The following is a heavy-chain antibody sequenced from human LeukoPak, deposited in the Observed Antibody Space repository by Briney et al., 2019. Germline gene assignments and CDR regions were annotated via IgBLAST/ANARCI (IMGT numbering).Heavy chain of an antibody. CDR2: IIPIFGTA. V-gene: IGHV1-69*05. CDR1: GYTFTSYY. Sequence: SVKVSCKASGYTFTSYYMHWVRQAPGQGLEWMGRIIPIFGTANYAQKFQGRVTITTDESTSTAYMELSSLRSEDTAVYYCARRVVLFMGQDNDAFDIWGQGTMVTVSS. D-gene: IGHD3-3*01. CDR3: ARRVVLFMGQDNDAFDI. J-gene: IGHJ3*02.